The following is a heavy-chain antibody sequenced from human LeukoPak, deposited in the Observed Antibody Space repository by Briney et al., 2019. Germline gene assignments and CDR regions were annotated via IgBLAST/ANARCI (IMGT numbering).Heavy chain of an antibody. J-gene: IGHJ4*02. CDR1: GGTFSSYA. CDR2: IIPIFGTA. CDR3: ARVARYDFWSGHFDY. V-gene: IGHV1-69*05. Sequence: GASVKVSCKASGGTFSSYAISWVRQAPGQGLEWIGGIIPIFGTANYAQKFQGRVTITTDESTSTAYMELSSLRSEDTAVYYCARVARYDFWSGHFDYWGQGTLVTVSS. D-gene: IGHD3-3*01.